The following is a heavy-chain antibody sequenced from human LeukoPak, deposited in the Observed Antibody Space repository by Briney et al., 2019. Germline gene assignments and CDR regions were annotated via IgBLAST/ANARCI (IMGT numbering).Heavy chain of an antibody. V-gene: IGHV3-23*01. CDR2: ISASGSAT. D-gene: IGHD1-20*01. Sequence: GGSLRLSCAASGFIFSNYGMNWVRQAPGKGLEWVAAISASGSATSYADSVRGRFTISRDNSKSTTYLQMNSLRAEDTAVYFCAKVKWKLIGYFDYWGQGTLVTVSS. CDR3: AKVKWKLIGYFDY. CDR1: GFIFSNYG. J-gene: IGHJ4*02.